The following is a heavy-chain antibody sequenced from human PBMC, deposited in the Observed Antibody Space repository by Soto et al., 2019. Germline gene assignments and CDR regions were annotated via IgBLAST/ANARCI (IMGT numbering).Heavy chain of an antibody. V-gene: IGHV4-34*12. CDR1: GGSFSGYY. J-gene: IGHJ6*03. CDR2: IFYTGST. Sequence: SDTLALTCAFYGGSFSGYYWSLIRQPPGKGLEWIGEIFYTGSTKYNSSLRSRVTISLDTSKTQFSLTLKSVTAADTAVYYCARRGFGLFYYGTSGSPDFYYYNMDVWGQGTTVTVSS. D-gene: IGHD3-22*01. CDR3: ARRGFGLFYYGTSGSPDFYYYNMDV.